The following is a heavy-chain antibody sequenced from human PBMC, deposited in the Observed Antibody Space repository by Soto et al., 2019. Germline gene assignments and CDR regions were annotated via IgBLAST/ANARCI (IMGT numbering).Heavy chain of an antibody. CDR2: INHSGST. V-gene: IGHV4-34*01. Sequence: XATLSLTCPVYGGCFSGYWWSGIRQPPGKGLEWIGEINHSGSTNYNPSLKSRVTISVDTSKNQFSLKLSSVTAADTAVYYCARDFRRERITIFGVVKTDETYGMDVRGQGTTVTVSS. D-gene: IGHD3-3*01. CDR1: GGCFSGYW. J-gene: IGHJ6*02. CDR3: ARDFRRERITIFGVVKTDETYGMDV.